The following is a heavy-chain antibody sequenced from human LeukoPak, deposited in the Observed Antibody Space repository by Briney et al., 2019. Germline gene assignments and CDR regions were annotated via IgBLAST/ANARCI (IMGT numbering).Heavy chain of an antibody. J-gene: IGHJ4*02. CDR1: AYIFTSNY. V-gene: IGHV1-2*02. CDR3: ARGPELERFDY. D-gene: IGHD1-1*01. Sequence: ASVQVPCKASAYIFTSNYMNWVGQDAGQGVEWMGWINPNSGGTNYAQKIQGRVTMTRDTSISTAYMELSRLRSEYTAVYYCARGPELERFDYWGQGTLVTVSS. CDR2: INPNSGGT.